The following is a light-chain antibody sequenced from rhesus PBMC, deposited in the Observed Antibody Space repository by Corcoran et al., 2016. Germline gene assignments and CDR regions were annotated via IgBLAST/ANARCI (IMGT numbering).Light chain of an antibody. V-gene: IGKV1-46*01. CDR1: QSFSSS. Sequence: DIQMTQSPSSLSASVGDTVTITCRASQSFSSSLAWYQQKPGKAPKLLLYSASSLQSGVPSRFSGTKSGTAFTLTISSLQPKDIASYYCQQYYSDPRTFGQGTKVEIK. CDR3: QQYYSDPRT. J-gene: IGKJ1*01. CDR2: SAS.